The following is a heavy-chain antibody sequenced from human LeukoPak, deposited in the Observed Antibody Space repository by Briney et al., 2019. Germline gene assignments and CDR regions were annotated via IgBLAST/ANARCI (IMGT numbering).Heavy chain of an antibody. CDR3: ARHWLTDAFDI. Sequence: SETLSLTCTVSGGSISSYYWSWIRQPPGKGLEWSGYIYYSGSTNYNPSLKSRVTISVDTSKNQFSLKLSSVTAADTAVYYCARHWLTDAFDIWGQGTMVTVSS. J-gene: IGHJ3*02. CDR2: IYYSGST. D-gene: IGHD6-19*01. V-gene: IGHV4-59*08. CDR1: GGSISSYY.